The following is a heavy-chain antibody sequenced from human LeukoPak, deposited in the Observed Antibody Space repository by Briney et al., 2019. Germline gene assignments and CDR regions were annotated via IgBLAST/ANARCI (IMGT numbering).Heavy chain of an antibody. J-gene: IGHJ4*02. D-gene: IGHD3-3*01. CDR3: ASDLGPKYYDFWSGYLVY. CDR1: GYTFTGYY. Sequence: GASVKVSCKASGYTFTGYYMHWVRQAPGQGLEWMGWINPNSGGTNYAQKFQGRVTMTRDTSISTAYMELSRLRSADTAVYYCASDLGPKYYDFWSGYLVYWGQGTLVTVSS. V-gene: IGHV1-2*02. CDR2: INPNSGGT.